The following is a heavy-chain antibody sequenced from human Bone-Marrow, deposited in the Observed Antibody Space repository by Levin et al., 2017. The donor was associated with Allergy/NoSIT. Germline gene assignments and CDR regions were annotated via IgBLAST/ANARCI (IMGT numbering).Heavy chain of an antibody. CDR2: IKTKTDGGAT. Sequence: GESLKISCAASGFSFTDAWMTWVRQAPGKGLECVGRIKTKTDGGATDYAAPVKGRFTISRDDSNNTLYLQMTSLRTEDTAVYYCTTWGTWGQGTLVTVAS. CDR3: TTWGT. CDR1: GFSFTDAW. D-gene: IGHD3-16*01. J-gene: IGHJ5*02. V-gene: IGHV3-15*01.